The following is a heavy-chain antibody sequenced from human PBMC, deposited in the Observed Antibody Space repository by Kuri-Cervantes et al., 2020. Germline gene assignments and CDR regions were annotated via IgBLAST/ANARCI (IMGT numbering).Heavy chain of an antibody. Sequence: GGSLRLSCAASGFTFSSYSMDWVRQAQGKGLEWVSYISSSSSTIYYADSVKGRFTISRDNAKNSLYLQMNSLRDEDTAVYYCARDTHGYSSGWKTPYYFDYWGQGTLVTVSS. CDR3: ARDTHGYSSGWKTPYYFDY. CDR1: GFTFSSYS. D-gene: IGHD6-19*01. V-gene: IGHV3-48*02. J-gene: IGHJ4*02. CDR2: ISSSSSTI.